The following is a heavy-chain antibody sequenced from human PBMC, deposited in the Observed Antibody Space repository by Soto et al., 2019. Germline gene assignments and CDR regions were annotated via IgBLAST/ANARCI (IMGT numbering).Heavy chain of an antibody. V-gene: IGHV1-18*01. CDR1: GYTFTSYG. CDR3: AREYYYDRSGRSAYDY. J-gene: IGHJ4*02. Sequence: ASVKVSCKASGYTFTSYGISWVRQAPAQGLEWMGWIISYNGNTNYAQKLQCRVTMTTDTSTSTAYMELRSLRSDDTAVYYCAREYYYDRSGRSAYDYWGQGTLVTVSS. CDR2: IISYNGNT. D-gene: IGHD3-22*01.